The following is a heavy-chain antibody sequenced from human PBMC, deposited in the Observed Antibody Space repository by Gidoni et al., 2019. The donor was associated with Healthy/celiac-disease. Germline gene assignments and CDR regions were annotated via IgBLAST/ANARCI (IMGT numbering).Heavy chain of an antibody. V-gene: IGHV4-34*01. Sequence: QVQLQQWGAGLLKPSATLSLTCAVYGGSFSGYYWSWIRQPPGKGLEWIGESNHSGSTNYNPSLKSRVTISVDTSKNQFSLKLSSVTAADTAVYYCATASSGWYKDWGQGTLVTVSS. CDR2: SNHSGST. J-gene: IGHJ4*02. D-gene: IGHD6-19*01. CDR1: GGSFSGYY. CDR3: ATASSGWYKD.